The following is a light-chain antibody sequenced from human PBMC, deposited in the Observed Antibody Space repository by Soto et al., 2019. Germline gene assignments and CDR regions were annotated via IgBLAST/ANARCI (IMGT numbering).Light chain of an antibody. CDR3: QQASSFPPA. J-gene: IGKJ5*01. Sequence: DIQMTQSPSSVSASVGDRVTITCRASQDISSWLAWYQQKPGKAPKIMIYAASSLQGGVPSRFSGSGSGTEFTLTISSLQPEDCATYYCQQASSFPPAFGQGTRLDIK. CDR2: AAS. CDR1: QDISSW. V-gene: IGKV1-12*01.